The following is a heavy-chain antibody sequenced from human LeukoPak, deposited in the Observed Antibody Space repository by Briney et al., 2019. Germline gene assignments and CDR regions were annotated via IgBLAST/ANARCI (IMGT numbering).Heavy chain of an antibody. CDR2: IYYSGST. Sequence: SETLSLTCTVSGGSISSYYWSWIRQPPGKGLEWIGYIYYSGSTNYNPSLKSRGTISVDASKNQFSLKLTSVTAADTAVYYCARDPAYCGGDCYSPDAFDIWGQGTMVTVSS. D-gene: IGHD2-21*02. V-gene: IGHV4-59*01. CDR1: GGSISSYY. J-gene: IGHJ3*02. CDR3: ARDPAYCGGDCYSPDAFDI.